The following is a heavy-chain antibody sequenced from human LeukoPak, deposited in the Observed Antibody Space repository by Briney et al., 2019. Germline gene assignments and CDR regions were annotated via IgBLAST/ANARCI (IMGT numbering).Heavy chain of an antibody. CDR1: GFTFSSYD. Sequence: GGSLRLSCVVSGFTFSSYDMHWVRQAPGKGLEWVAVISYDGSSKYYADSVKGRFTISRDNSKNTLYLQMNRLRAEDTAVYYCAKGHTAMITKDYWGREPWSPSPQ. CDR2: ISYDGSSK. V-gene: IGHV3-30*18. D-gene: IGHD1-14*01. CDR3: AKGHTAMITKDY. J-gene: IGHJ4*02.